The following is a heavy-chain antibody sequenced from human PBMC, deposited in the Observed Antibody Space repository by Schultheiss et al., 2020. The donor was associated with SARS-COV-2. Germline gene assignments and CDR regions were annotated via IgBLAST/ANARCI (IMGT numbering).Heavy chain of an antibody. CDR2: ISYDGSNK. J-gene: IGHJ4*02. V-gene: IGHV3-30-3*01. CDR3: ARGGDYYDSSGYYYPLYFDY. Sequence: GGSLRLSCAASGFTLSSYAMHWVRQAPGKGLEWVALISYDGSNKYYADSVKGRFTISRDNSKNTLYLQMNSLRAEDTAVYYCARGGDYYDSSGYYYPLYFDYWGQGTLVTVSS. CDR1: GFTLSSYA. D-gene: IGHD3-22*01.